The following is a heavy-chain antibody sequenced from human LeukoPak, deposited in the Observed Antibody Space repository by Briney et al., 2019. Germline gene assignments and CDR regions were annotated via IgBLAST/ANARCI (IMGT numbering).Heavy chain of an antibody. J-gene: IGHJ5*01. CDR3: ARPISGGLAVTADWFHP. CDR2: INANSGTT. CDR1: GFAFSFYA. V-gene: IGHV3-23*01. Sequence: GGSLRLSCAASGFAFSFYAMSWLRQPPGRGLEWVSTINANSGTTSYAASVRGRFTISRDNSKNTLYLQVNTLRADDTATYYCARPISGGLAVTADWFHPWGQGTLVVVSS. D-gene: IGHD6-19*01.